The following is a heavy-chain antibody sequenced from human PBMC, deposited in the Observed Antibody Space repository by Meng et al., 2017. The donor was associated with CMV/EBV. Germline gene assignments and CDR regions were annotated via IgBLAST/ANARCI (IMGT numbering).Heavy chain of an antibody. J-gene: IGHJ3*02. CDR1: GFTFSSYE. CDR3: ARENGVVIIPYDAFDI. D-gene: IGHD3-3*01. Sequence: GESLKTSCAASGFTFSSYEMNWVRQAPGKGLEWVSYISSSGNTIYYGDSVKGRFTISRDNAKNSLYLQMNSLRAEDTAVYYCARENGVVIIPYDAFDIWGQGTMVTVSS. CDR2: ISSSGNTI. V-gene: IGHV3-48*03.